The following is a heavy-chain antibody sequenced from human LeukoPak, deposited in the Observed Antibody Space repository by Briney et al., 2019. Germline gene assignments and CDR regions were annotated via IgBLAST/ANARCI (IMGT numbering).Heavy chain of an antibody. V-gene: IGHV1-69*13. CDR3: ALTPVVAATGGDNWFDP. CDR1: GGTFSSYA. CDR2: IIPIFGTA. D-gene: IGHD2-15*01. Sequence: SVKVSCKASGGTFSSYAISWVRQAPGQGLEWMGGIIPIFGTANYAQKFQGRVTITADESTSTAYMELSSLRSEDTAVYYCALTPVVAATGGDNWFDPWGQGTLVTVSS. J-gene: IGHJ5*02.